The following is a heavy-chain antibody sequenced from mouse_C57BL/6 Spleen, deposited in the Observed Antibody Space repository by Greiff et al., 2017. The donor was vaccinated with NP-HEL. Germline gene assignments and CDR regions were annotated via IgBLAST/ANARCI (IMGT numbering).Heavy chain of an antibody. CDR3: TKQLRLWFAY. CDR1: GYTFTDYE. CDR2: IDPDTGGT. D-gene: IGHD3-2*02. J-gene: IGHJ3*01. V-gene: IGHV1-15*01. Sequence: VQLQQSGAELVRPGASVTLSCKASGYTFTDYEMHWVKQTPVHGLEWIGAIDPDTGGTAYNQKFKGKAILTADKSSSTAYMELRSLTSEDSAVYYCTKQLRLWFAYWGQGTLVTVSA.